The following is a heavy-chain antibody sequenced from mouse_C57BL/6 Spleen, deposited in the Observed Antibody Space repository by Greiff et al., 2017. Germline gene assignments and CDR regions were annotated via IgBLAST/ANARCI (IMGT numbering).Heavy chain of an antibody. CDR1: GYAFSSSC. J-gene: IGHJ4*01. Sequence: VQLQQSGPELVKPGASVKISCKASGYAFSSSCMNWVKQRPGQGLEWIGRIYPGDGVTYYNGKFKGKATLTADKSSSTAYMLLSSLTSEDSAVYFCASMGGNSMNYYMDYWGQGTSLTVSS. CDR2: IYPGDGVT. V-gene: IGHV1-82*01. CDR3: ASMGGNSMNYYMDY. D-gene: IGHD2-1*01.